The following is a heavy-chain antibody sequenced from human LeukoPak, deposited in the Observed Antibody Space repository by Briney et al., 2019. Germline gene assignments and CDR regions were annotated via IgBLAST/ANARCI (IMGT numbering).Heavy chain of an antibody. CDR2: ISAYNGNT. Sequence: ASVKVSCKSSGYTFTSYGISWVRQAAGQGLEWMGWISAYNGNTNYAQKLQGRVTMTTDTSTSTAYMELRSLRSDDTAVYYCARAPRLRFLEWLLYPFDYWGQGTLVTVSS. J-gene: IGHJ4*02. CDR1: GYTFTSYG. CDR3: ARAPRLRFLEWLLYPFDY. V-gene: IGHV1-18*01. D-gene: IGHD3-3*01.